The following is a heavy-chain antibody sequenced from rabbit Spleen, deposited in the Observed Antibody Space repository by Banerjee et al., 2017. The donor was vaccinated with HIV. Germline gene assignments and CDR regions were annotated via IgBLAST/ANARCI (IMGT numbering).Heavy chain of an antibody. CDR2: IYGGVSDST. V-gene: IGHV1S40*01. J-gene: IGHJ4*01. D-gene: IGHD2-1*01. Sequence: QSLEESGGDLVKPGASLTLTCTASGFSFSSSYYMCWVRQAPGKGLECIACIYGGVSDSTWYGNWAKGRFTISKTSSTTVTLQMTSLTAADTAAYFCARGSATMTMVITGYYLSLWGPGTLVTVS. CDR1: GFSFSSSYY. CDR3: ARGSATMTMVITGYYLSL.